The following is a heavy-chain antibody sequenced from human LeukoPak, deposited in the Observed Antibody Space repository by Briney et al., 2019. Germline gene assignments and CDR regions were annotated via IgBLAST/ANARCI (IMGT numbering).Heavy chain of an antibody. CDR3: ARDSGSYPYYYYYMDV. J-gene: IGHJ6*03. Sequence: ASVKVSCKASGYTFTGYYMHWARQAPGQGLEWMGWINPNSGGTNYAQKFQGWVTMTRDTSISTAYMELSRLRSDDTAVYYCARDSGSYPYYYYYMDVWGKGTTVTVSS. CDR2: INPNSGGT. D-gene: IGHD1-26*01. CDR1: GYTFTGYY. V-gene: IGHV1-2*04.